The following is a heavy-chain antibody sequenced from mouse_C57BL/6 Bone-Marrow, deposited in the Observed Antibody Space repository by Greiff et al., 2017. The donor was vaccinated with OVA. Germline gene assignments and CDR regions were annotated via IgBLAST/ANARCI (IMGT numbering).Heavy chain of an antibody. CDR1: GFNIKDDY. CDR2: IDPENGDT. V-gene: IGHV14-4*01. D-gene: IGHD1-1*01. CDR3: TTYYYGSSLAWFAY. J-gene: IGHJ3*01. Sequence: EVKLQESGAELVRPGASVKLSCTASGFNIKDDYMHWVKQRPEQGLEWIGWIDPENGDTEYASKFQGKATITADTSSNTAYLQLSSLTSEDTAVYYCTTYYYGSSLAWFAYWGQGTLVTVSA.